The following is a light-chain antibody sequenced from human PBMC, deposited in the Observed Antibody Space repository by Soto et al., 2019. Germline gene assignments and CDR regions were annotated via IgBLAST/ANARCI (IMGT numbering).Light chain of an antibody. J-gene: IGLJ2*01. V-gene: IGLV1-40*01. CDR1: SSNIGAGYD. CDR3: QSYDSSRSGVV. Sequence: QPVLTQPPSVSGAPGQTVTISCTGSSSNIGAGYDVHWYQQLPGTAPKLLIYGNSDRPSGVPDRFSGSKSGTSASLAITGLQAEDEADYYCQSYDSSRSGVVFGGGTKLTVL. CDR2: GNS.